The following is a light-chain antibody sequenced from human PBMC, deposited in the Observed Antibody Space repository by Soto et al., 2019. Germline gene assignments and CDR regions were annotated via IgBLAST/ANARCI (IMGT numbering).Light chain of an antibody. V-gene: IGKV4-1*01. CDR1: QSVLYSSNNMNY. CDR3: QQYSSTPLT. J-gene: IGKJ4*01. CDR2: WAS. Sequence: DIVMTQSPDSLAVSLGERATINCKSSQSVLYSSNNMNYLAWYQQKPGQPPKLLIYWASTQESGVPDRFSGSGSGTDFTLTISSLQAEDVAVYYCQQYSSTPLTFGGGTKVEI.